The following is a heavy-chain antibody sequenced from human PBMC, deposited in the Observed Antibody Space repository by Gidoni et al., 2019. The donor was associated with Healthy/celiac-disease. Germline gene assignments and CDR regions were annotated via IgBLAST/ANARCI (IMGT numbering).Heavy chain of an antibody. V-gene: IGHV4-34*01. CDR1: GGSFSGYY. CDR2: INHSGST. D-gene: IGHD2-21*01. J-gene: IGHJ4*02. CDR3: ARVGDAATDY. Sequence: QVQLQQWGAGLLKPSETLSLTCAVYGGSFSGYYWSWIRQPPGKGLEWIGEINHSGSTNYNPSLKSRVTISVDTSKNQFSLKLSSVTAADTAVYYCARVGDAATDYWGQGTLVTVSS.